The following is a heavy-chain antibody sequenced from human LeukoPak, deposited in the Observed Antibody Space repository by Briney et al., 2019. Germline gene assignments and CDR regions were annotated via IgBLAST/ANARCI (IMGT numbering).Heavy chain of an antibody. D-gene: IGHD5-18*01. CDR1: GFSISSGHY. V-gene: IGHV4-38-2*02. Sequence: PSETLSLTCTVSGFSISSGHYWGWVRQPPGAGLEWFGSVYQSGPTYYNPSLKSRVTTSGDMSKNQFSPRLRPVTAADTAVYYCARIFIRNGYSSYFDCWGQGTLVTVSS. J-gene: IGHJ4*02. CDR3: ARIFIRNGYSSYFDC. CDR2: VYQSGPT.